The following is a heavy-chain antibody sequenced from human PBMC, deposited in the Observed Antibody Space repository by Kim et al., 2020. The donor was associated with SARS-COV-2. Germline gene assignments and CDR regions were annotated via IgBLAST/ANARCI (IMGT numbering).Heavy chain of an antibody. V-gene: IGHV3-15*01. D-gene: IGHD1-26*01. J-gene: IGHJ4*02. CDR1: GFTFSNAW. CDR3: TTDRRELALPDY. CDR2: VKSKTDGGTT. Sequence: GGSLRLSCAASGFTFSNAWMSWVRQAPGKGLEWVGRVKSKTDGGTTDYAAPVKGRFTISRDDSKNTLYLQMNSLKTEDTAVYYCTTDRRELALPDYWGQGTLVTVSS.